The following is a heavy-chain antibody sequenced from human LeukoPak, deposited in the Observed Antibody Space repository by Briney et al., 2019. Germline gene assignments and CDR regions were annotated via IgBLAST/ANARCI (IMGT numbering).Heavy chain of an antibody. CDR2: IYNSGST. J-gene: IGHJ5*02. CDR1: GDSFSYFY. D-gene: IGHD3-10*01. V-gene: IGHV4-59*01. CDR3: AGVSVSPGPYGSGKVGWFDP. Sequence: SETLSLTCTVSGDSFSYFYWSWIRQPPGKGLEWIGYIYNSGSTNYNPSLKSRVTISLDTSKNQFSLKLSSVTAADTAVYYCAGVSVSPGPYGSGKVGWFDPWGQGTLVTVSS.